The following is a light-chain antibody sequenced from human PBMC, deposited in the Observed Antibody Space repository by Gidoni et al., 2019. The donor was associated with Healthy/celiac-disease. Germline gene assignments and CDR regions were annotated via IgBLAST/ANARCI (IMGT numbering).Light chain of an antibody. Sequence: QSVSSSYLAWYQQKPGQAPRLLIYGASSRATGLPDRFSGSGSGTDFTLTISRLEPEDFAVYYCQQYGSSPYTFXQXTKVEIK. CDR2: GAS. CDR1: QSVSSSY. CDR3: QQYGSSPYT. J-gene: IGKJ2*01. V-gene: IGKV3-20*01.